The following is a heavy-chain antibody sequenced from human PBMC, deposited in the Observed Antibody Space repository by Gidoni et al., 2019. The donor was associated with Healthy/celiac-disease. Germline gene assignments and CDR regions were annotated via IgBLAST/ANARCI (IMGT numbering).Heavy chain of an antibody. D-gene: IGHD3-3*01. CDR1: GLTFSSYA. CDR3: AREDYDFWSGPPQGEAFDY. J-gene: IGHJ4*02. Sequence: QVQLVQSGAEVKKPGSSVKVSCKASGLTFSSYAISWVRQAPGQGLEWMGGIIPSFGTANYAQKFQGRVTITADESTSTAYMELSSLRSEDTAVYYCAREDYDFWSGPPQGEAFDYWGQGTLVTVSS. V-gene: IGHV1-69*01. CDR2: IIPSFGTA.